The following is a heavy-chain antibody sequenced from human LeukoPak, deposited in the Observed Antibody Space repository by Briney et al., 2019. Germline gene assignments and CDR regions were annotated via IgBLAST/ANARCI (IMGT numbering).Heavy chain of an antibody. CDR1: GFTFSSYA. CDR3: ARAGLYSTSGLEY. J-gene: IGHJ4*02. CDR2: ISGSDGTT. D-gene: IGHD2-2*01. V-gene: IGHV3-23*01. Sequence: QSGGSLRLSCAASGFTFSSYAMNWIRQAPGKGLEWVSAISGSDGTTYYADSVKGRFTISRDNAKNSLYLQMDNLRADDTAVYYCARAGLYSTSGLEYWGQGTLVTVSS.